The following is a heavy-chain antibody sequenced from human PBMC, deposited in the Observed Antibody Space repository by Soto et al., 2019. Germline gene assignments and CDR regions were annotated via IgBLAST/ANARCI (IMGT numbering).Heavy chain of an antibody. V-gene: IGHV5-51*01. D-gene: IGHD6-6*01. CDR1: GFSFTNYW. CDR3: ARGGQLARYYYYYYGMDV. Sequence: GESLKISCKGSGFSFTNYWIGWVRQMPGKGLEWMGIIFPGNSDPRYGPSFQGQVTISVDKSISTAYLQWSSLKASDTAMYYCARGGQLARYYYYYYGMDVWGQGTTVTVSS. J-gene: IGHJ6*02. CDR2: IFPGNSDP.